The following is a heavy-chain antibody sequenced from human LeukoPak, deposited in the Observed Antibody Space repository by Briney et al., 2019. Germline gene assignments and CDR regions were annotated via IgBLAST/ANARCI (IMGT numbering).Heavy chain of an antibody. V-gene: IGHV3-23*01. D-gene: IGHD5-18*01. CDR2: ISSGGNNT. CDR3: VRRGYSYGVFDY. Sequence: GGSLRLSCTASRLTFSTYAMNWVRQVPGKGLEWVSPISSGGNNTHYADSVKGRFTISRDNSKNTPYLQMNSLRADDTAIYYCVRRGYSYGVFDYWGQGTLVTVSS. CDR1: RLTFSTYA. J-gene: IGHJ4*02.